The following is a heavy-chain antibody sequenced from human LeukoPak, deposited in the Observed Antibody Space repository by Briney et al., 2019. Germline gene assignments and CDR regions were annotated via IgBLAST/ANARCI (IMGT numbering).Heavy chain of an antibody. J-gene: IGHJ4*02. CDR2: ISNSGSTI. CDR3: ARDGYNWRGSDY. CDR1: GFTFSSYS. V-gene: IGHV3-48*04. Sequence: GGSLRLSCAASGFTFSSYSMNWVRQAPGKGLEWISYISNSGSTIYYAESVKGRFTISRDNAKNSLYLQMNSLRAEDTAVYYCARDGYNWRGSDYWGQGTLVTVSS. D-gene: IGHD5-24*01.